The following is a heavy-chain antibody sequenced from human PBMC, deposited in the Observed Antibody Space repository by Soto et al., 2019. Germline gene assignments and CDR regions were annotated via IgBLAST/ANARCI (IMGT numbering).Heavy chain of an antibody. J-gene: IGHJ6*02. CDR2: TYYRSKWYN. CDR1: GDSVSSNSAA. V-gene: IGHV6-1*01. D-gene: IGHD2-8*01. CDR3: ARLVFVGYCTNGVCSPYYGMAV. Sequence: QTLSLTCAISGDSVSSNSAAWNWIRQSPSRGLEWLGRTYYRSKWYNDYAVSVKSRITINPDTSKNQFSLQLNSVTPEDTAVYYCARLVFVGYCTNGVCSPYYGMAVWGQGTTVTVSS.